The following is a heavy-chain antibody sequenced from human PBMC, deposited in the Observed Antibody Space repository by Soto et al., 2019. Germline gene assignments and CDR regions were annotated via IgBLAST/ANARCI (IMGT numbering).Heavy chain of an antibody. V-gene: IGHV4-39*01. CDR3: ARQRTTVVTQAYFDH. CDR1: GESISSSSDY. D-gene: IGHD2-21*02. Sequence: SSETLSLTCIVSGESISSSSDYWGWIRQPPGKGLEWIGCIYYSGRTYYNPSFKSRVTISIDTSKNQFSLKLSSVTATDTAVYYCARQRTTVVTQAYFDHWGQGALVTVSS. J-gene: IGHJ4*02. CDR2: IYYSGRT.